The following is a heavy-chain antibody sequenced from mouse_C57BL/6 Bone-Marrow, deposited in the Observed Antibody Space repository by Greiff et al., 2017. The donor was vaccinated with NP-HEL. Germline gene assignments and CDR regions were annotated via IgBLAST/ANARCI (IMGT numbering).Heavy chain of an antibody. CDR1: GYTFTSYW. J-gene: IGHJ4*01. V-gene: IGHV1-55*01. CDR2: IYPRDGST. Sequence: QVQLQQPGAELVKPGASVKMSCKASGYTFTSYWITWVKPRPGPGLEWIGDIYPRDGSTKSNEKFKGTATLTADKSSSTAYMQLNSLTSEDSAVYFCARCLLWSYAMDYWGQGTSVTVSS. D-gene: IGHD2-10*01. CDR3: ARCLLWSYAMDY.